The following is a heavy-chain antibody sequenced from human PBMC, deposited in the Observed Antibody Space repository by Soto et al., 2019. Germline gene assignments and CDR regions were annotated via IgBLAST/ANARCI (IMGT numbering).Heavy chain of an antibody. CDR3: ARHRPNNYVISTSCYDYYYYGMDA. CDR2: IYPGDSDT. D-gene: IGHD2-2*01. CDR1: GYSFTSYW. Sequence: GESLKISCKGSGYSFTSYWIGWVRQMPGKGLEWMGIIYPGDSDTRYSPSFQGQVTISADKSISTAYLQWSSLKASDTAMYYCARHRPNNYVISTSCYDYYYYGMDAWGQGTTVTV. J-gene: IGHJ6*02. V-gene: IGHV5-51*01.